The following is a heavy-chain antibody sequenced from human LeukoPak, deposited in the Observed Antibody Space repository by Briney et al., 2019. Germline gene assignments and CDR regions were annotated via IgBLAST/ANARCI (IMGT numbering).Heavy chain of an antibody. Sequence: PSETLSLTCAVYGGSFSGYYWSWIRQPPGKGLEWIGEINHSGSTNYNPSLKSRVTMSVDTSKKQLSLKLSSVTAADTAVYYCARVSSSWYQDWYFDLWGRGTLVTVSS. D-gene: IGHD6-13*01. CDR1: GGSFSGYY. CDR3: ARVSSSWYQDWYFDL. V-gene: IGHV4-34*01. J-gene: IGHJ2*01. CDR2: INHSGST.